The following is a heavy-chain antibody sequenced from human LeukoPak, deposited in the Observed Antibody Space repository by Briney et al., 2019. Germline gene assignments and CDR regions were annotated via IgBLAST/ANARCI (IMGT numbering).Heavy chain of an antibody. CDR2: IYYSGST. CDR1: GGSISSYY. Sequence: SETLSLTCTVSGGSISSYYWSWIRQPPGKGLEWIGYIYYSGSTNYNPSLKSRVTISIDTSKNQFSLKLSSVTAADTAVYYCAGGYSYGSTYYYMDVWGKGTTVTISS. V-gene: IGHV4-59*01. D-gene: IGHD5-18*01. CDR3: AGGYSYGSTYYYMDV. J-gene: IGHJ6*03.